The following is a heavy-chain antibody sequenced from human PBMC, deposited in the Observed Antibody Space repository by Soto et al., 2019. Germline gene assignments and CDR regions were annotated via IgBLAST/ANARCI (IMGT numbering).Heavy chain of an antibody. Sequence: EVHLLESGGGLVQPGGSLRLSCAASGFTFGRSAMSWVRQAPGKGLEWVSGISGSGTSKYYADFLKGRSSISRDNPRNMLYLEISSLTIEDTAIFYCVKEKNYDISAAHYGIDVWGQGITVTVSS. D-gene: IGHD3-9*01. V-gene: IGHV3-23*01. CDR3: VKEKNYDISAAHYGIDV. J-gene: IGHJ6*02. CDR1: GFTFGRSA. CDR2: ISGSGTSK.